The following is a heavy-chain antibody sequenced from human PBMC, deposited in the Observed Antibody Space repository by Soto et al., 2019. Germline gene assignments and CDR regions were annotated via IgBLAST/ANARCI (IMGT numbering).Heavy chain of an antibody. J-gene: IGHJ3*02. D-gene: IGHD3-22*01. CDR3: AGGLISGHYLYDAFDI. CDR1: GGSISSYY. V-gene: IGHV4-59*01. Sequence: PSETLSITCTVCGGSISSYYWSWIRQPPGKGLEWIGYIYYSGSTNYNPSLKSRVTISVDTSKNQFSLKLSSVTAADTAVYYCAGGLISGHYLYDAFDIWGQGTMVTVSS. CDR2: IYYSGST.